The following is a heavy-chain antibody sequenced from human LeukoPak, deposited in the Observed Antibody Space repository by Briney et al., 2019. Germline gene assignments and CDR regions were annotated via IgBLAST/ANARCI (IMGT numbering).Heavy chain of an antibody. D-gene: IGHD6-6*01. J-gene: IGHJ4*02. CDR2: IGTAGDT. V-gene: IGHV3-13*01. Sequence: GGSLRLSCAASGFTFSSYDMHWVRQATGKGLERVSAIGTAGDTYYPGSVKGRFTISRENAKNSLYLQMNSLRAGDTAVYYCARGAKYSSSPFDYWGQETLVTVSS. CDR1: GFTFSSYD. CDR3: ARGAKYSSSPFDY.